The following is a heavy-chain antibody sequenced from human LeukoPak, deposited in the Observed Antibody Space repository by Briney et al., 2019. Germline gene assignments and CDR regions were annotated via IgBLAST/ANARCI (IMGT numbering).Heavy chain of an antibody. CDR3: ARGASRSVVTAIRN. CDR2: INSDGSST. Sequence: PGGSLRLSCAASGFAFSSYWMHWVRQAPGKGLVWVSRINSDGSSTSYADSVKGRFTISRDNAKNTLYLQMNSLRAEDTAVYYCARGASRSVVTAIRNWGQGTLVTVSS. J-gene: IGHJ4*02. D-gene: IGHD2-21*02. CDR1: GFAFSSYW. V-gene: IGHV3-74*01.